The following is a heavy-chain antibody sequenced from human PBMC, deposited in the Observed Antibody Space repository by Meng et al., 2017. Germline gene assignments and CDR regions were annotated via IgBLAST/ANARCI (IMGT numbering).Heavy chain of an antibody. V-gene: IGHV3-33*01. CDR2: IWYDGSNK. J-gene: IGHJ4*02. D-gene: IGHD2-8*01. Sequence: GRLVESVGGVVQPGMSLGPSGAASGFTFSSYGMHWGRQAPGKGLEWVAVIWYDGSNKYYADSVKGRFTISRDNSKNTLYLQMNSLRAEDTAVYYCATHCTNGVCYSYWGQGTLVTVSS. CDR3: ATHCTNGVCYSY. CDR1: GFTFSSYG.